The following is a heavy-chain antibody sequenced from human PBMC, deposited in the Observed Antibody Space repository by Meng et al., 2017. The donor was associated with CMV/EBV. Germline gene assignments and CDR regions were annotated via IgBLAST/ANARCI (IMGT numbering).Heavy chain of an antibody. CDR3: AKGIIAAAGPIDY. V-gene: IGHV3-7*03. J-gene: IGHJ4*02. D-gene: IGHD6-13*01. CDR2: IKQDGSEK. Sequence: GESLKISCAASGFTFSSYWMSWVRQAPGKGLEWVANIKQDGSEKYYVDSVKGRFTISRDNAKNSLYLQMNSLRAEDTAVYYCAKGIIAAAGPIDYWGQGTLVTVSS. CDR1: GFTFSSYW.